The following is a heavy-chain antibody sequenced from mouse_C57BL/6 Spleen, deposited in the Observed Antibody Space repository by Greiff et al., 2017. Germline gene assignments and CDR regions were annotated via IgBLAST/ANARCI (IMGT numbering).Heavy chain of an antibody. CDR1: GYTFTDYY. J-gene: IGHJ3*01. CDR3: ARSGDYYGSRAWFAY. V-gene: IGHV1-76*01. Sequence: QVQLQQSGAELVRPGASVKLSCKASGYTFTDYYINWVKQRPGQGLEWIARIYPGSGNTYYNEKFKSKATLTVDTSSSTAYMQLSSLTSEDSAVYYCARSGDYYGSRAWFAYWGQGTLVTVSA. CDR2: IYPGSGNT. D-gene: IGHD1-1*01.